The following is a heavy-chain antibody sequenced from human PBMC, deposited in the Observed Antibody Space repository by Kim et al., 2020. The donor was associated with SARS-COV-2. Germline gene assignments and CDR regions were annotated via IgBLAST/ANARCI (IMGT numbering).Heavy chain of an antibody. Sequence: GGSLRLSCAVSGLTVSSNYMSWVRQAPGKGLEWVSLIYNDGVRTTYADSVKGRFTISRDNSKNSLYLQMNKPRVEDTALYYCAREREYCSGAYYKDYWC. CDR2: IYNDGVRT. CDR1: GLTVSSNY. CDR3: AREREYCSGAYYKDY. V-gene: IGHV3-66*01. J-gene: IGHJ4*01. D-gene: IGHD3-10*01.